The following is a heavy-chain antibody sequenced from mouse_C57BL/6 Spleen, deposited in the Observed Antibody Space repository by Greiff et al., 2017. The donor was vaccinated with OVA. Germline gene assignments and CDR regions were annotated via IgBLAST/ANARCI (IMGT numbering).Heavy chain of an antibody. V-gene: IGHV10-1*01. J-gene: IGHJ4*01. D-gene: IGHD2-4*01. Sequence: EVQLVESGGGLVQPKGSLKLSCAASGFSFNAYAMNWVRQAPGKGLEWVARIRSKSNNYATYYADSVKDRFTISRDDSESMLYLQMNNLKTEDTAMYYCVRHDYSGYAMDYWGQGTSVTVSS. CDR2: IRSKSNNYAT. CDR3: VRHDYSGYAMDY. CDR1: GFSFNAYA.